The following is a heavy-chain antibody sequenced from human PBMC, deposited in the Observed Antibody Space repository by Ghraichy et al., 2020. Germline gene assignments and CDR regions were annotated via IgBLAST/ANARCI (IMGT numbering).Heavy chain of an antibody. CDR1: GFTFSRYA. D-gene: IGHD6-13*01. CDR3: AKSSGTLAAAED. CDR2: ICGSGGVI. J-gene: IGHJ4*02. V-gene: IGHV3-23*01. Sequence: GGSLRLSCAASGFTFSRYAMSWVRQAPGKGLEWVSGICGSGGVIYYADSVKGRCTISTDTSKNTLYLQMNSLRAEDTAVYYCAKSSGTLAAAEDWGQGTLVTVSS.